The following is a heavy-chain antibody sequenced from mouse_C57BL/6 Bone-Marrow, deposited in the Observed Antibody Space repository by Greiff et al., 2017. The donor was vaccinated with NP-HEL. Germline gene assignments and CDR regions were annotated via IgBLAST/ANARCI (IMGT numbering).Heavy chain of an antibody. CDR1: GYTFTSYW. D-gene: IGHD2-5*01. CDR3: ARTSYYSNYGGFAY. Sequence: QVQLQQPGAELVKPGASVKLSCKASGYTFTSYWMQWVKQRPGQGLEWIGEIDPSDSYTNYNQKFKGKATLTVDTSSSTAYMQLRSLTSEDSAVYYCARTSYYSNYGGFAYWGQGTLVTVSA. V-gene: IGHV1-50*01. J-gene: IGHJ3*01. CDR2: IDPSDSYT.